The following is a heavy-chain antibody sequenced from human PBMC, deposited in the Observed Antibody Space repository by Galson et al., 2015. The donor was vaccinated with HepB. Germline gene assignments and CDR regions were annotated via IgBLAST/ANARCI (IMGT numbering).Heavy chain of an antibody. D-gene: IGHD3-22*01. J-gene: IGHJ4*02. CDR3: AKDPAEPHYYDSSGYYPDN. Sequence: SLRLSCAASGFTFSSYGMHWVRQAPGKGLEWVAFISYEGSNKYYADSVKGRFTIPRDNSKNTVYLQMNSLRAEDTAVYYCAKDPAEPHYYDSSGYYPDNWGQGTLITVSS. CDR2: ISYEGSNK. CDR1: GFTFSSYG. V-gene: IGHV3-30*18.